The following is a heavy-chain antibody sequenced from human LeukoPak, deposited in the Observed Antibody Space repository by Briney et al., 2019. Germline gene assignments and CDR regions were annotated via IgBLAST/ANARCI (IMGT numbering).Heavy chain of an antibody. D-gene: IGHD1-26*01. CDR2: ISGSGGST. CDR1: GFTFSSYG. Sequence: GGSLRLSCAASGFTFSSYGMSWVRQAPGKGLEWVSAISGSGGSTYYADSVKGRFTISRDNSKNTLYLQMNSLRAEDTAVYYCAKGASYSGSYPASSYFDYWGQGTLVTVSS. J-gene: IGHJ4*02. CDR3: AKGASYSGSYPASSYFDY. V-gene: IGHV3-23*01.